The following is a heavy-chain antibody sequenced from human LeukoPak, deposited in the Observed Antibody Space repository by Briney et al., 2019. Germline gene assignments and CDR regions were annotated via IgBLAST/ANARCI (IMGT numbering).Heavy chain of an antibody. J-gene: IGHJ4*02. CDR1: GGSISSSVYY. CDR3: ARRTGSSQDY. V-gene: IGHV4-39*01. CDR2: IYYSGST. Sequence: SETLSLTCTVSGGSISSSVYYWGWIRQPPGKGLEWIGSIYYSGSTYYNPSLKCRVTISVDTSKNQFSLKLSSVTAADTAVYYCARRTGSSQDYWGQGTLVTVSS. D-gene: IGHD6-13*01.